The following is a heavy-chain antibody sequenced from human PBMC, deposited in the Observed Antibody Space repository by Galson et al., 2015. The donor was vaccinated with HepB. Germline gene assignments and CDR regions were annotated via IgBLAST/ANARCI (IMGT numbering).Heavy chain of an antibody. CDR2: IAFRGKT. V-gene: IGHV4-39*01. Sequence: ETLSLTCTVSSGSITSSGFYWGWIRQPPGKGLAGIGSIAFRGKTYYNSSLQSRVTMSVDTSKNQFSLSLRSVTASDTAVYYCARMYGAGTFWGPLIGPWGQGTLVTVSS. CDR1: SGSITSSGFY. D-gene: IGHD3-10*01. CDR3: ARMYGAGTFWGPLIGP. J-gene: IGHJ5*02.